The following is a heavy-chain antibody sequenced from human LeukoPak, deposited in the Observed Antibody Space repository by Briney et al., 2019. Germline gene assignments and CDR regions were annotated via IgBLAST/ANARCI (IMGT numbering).Heavy chain of an antibody. D-gene: IGHD3-3*01. CDR3: ARGLHVTTISYFDL. J-gene: IGHJ2*01. V-gene: IGHV4-34*01. CDR2: INHSGST. Sequence: SETLSLTCAVYGGSFSGYYWSWIRQPPGKGLEWIGEINHSGSTNYNPSLKSRVTISVDTSKNQFSLKLSSVTAADTVVYYCARGLHVTTISYFDLWGRGTLVTVSS. CDR1: GGSFSGYY.